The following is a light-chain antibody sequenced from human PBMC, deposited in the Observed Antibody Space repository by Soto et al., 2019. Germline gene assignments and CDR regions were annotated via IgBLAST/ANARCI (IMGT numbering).Light chain of an antibody. CDR2: KTS. Sequence: DTQMTQSPSAVSAVVGDSVTISCRASQSTNGWVAWYQQKPGKAPDLLIYKTSTLQGGVPSRFSGSGSGTDFTLTISSLQPDDFATYYCQQYYRYPWTFGQGTKV. V-gene: IGKV1-5*03. CDR1: QSTNGW. CDR3: QQYYRYPWT. J-gene: IGKJ1*01.